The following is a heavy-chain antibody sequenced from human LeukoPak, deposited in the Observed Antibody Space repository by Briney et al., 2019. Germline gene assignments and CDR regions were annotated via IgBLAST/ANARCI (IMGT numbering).Heavy chain of an antibody. V-gene: IGHV4-38-2*02. D-gene: IGHD3-22*01. CDR1: GYSISSGYY. CDR3: ARAFDYYDSSGYPRDAFDI. CDR2: IYYSGST. Sequence: SETLSLTCTVSGYSISSGYYWGWIRQPPGKGLEWIGSIYYSGSTYYNPSLKSRVTISVDTSKNQFSLKLSSVTAADTAVYYCARAFDYYDSSGYPRDAFDIWGQGTMVTVSS. J-gene: IGHJ3*02.